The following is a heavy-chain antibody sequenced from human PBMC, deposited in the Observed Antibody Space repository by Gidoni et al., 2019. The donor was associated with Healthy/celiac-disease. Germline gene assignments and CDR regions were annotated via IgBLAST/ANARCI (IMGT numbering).Heavy chain of an antibody. CDR1: GGSISRGGYY. D-gene: IGHD2-2*01. J-gene: IGHJ5*02. Sequence: QVQLQESGPGLVKPSQTLSLTCPVSGGSISRGGYYWSWIRQHPGKGLEWIGYIYYSGSTYYNPSLKSRVTISVDTSKNQFSLKLSSVTAADTAVYYCARADFVVVGVGWFDPWGQGTLVTVSS. CDR2: IYYSGST. V-gene: IGHV4-31*03. CDR3: ARADFVVVGVGWFDP.